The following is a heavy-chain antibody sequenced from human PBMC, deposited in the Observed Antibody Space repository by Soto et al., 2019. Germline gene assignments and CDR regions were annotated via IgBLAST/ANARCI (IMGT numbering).Heavy chain of an antibody. Sequence: SVKVSCKASGYTCTSYYMPWVRPAPAQGLEWMGMINPSCASTSYAQKFQGRVTMTRDTSTSTAYMELSSLRSEDTAVYYCARESATSFGVVIINYYYYGMDVWGQGTTVTVSS. J-gene: IGHJ6*02. D-gene: IGHD3-3*01. CDR3: ARESATSFGVVIINYYYYGMDV. V-gene: IGHV1-46*01. CDR1: GYTCTSYY. CDR2: INPSCAST.